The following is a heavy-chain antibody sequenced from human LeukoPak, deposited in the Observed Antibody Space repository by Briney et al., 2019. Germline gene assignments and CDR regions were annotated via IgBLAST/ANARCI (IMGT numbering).Heavy chain of an antibody. CDR2: IKEDSSRE. D-gene: IGHD2-15*01. CDR1: GFTFSNHW. CDR3: AREGTDIVVVVAATDYYYGMDV. Sequence: GGTLRLSCVASGFTFSNHWMSWVRRAPGKGLEWVANIKEDSSREYYVDSVKGRFTISRDNAKNSLYLQMNSLRVEDTAVYYCAREGTDIVVVVAATDYYYGMDVWGQGTTVTVSS. V-gene: IGHV3-7*01. J-gene: IGHJ6*02.